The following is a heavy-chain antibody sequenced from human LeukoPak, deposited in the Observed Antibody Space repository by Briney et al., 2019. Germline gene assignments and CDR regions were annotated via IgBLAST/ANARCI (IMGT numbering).Heavy chain of an antibody. J-gene: IGHJ4*02. D-gene: IGHD6-13*01. CDR2: IYYSGTT. CDR1: GGFFSSSSYF. CDR3: ARHGGAAAAIDY. V-gene: IGHV4-39*01. Sequence: SETLSLTCTVSGGFFSSSSYFWGWIRQPPGKGLEWIGSIYYSGTTYYNPSLKSRITISLATSKNQFSLKLSSVTAADTAVYYCARHGGAAAAIDYWGQGTLVTVSS.